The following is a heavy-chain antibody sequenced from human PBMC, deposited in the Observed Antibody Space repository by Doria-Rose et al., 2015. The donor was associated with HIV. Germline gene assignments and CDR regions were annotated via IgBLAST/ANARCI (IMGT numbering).Heavy chain of an antibody. CDR3: ARIKSSRWYHKYYFDF. J-gene: IGHJ4*02. CDR2: IFSDDER. V-gene: IGHV2-26*01. CDR1: GVSLSSPGMG. D-gene: IGHD6-13*01. Sequence: QVTLKESGPVLVKPTETLTLTCTVSGVSLSSPGMGVNWIRQPPGKALEWLANIFSDDERSYKTSLTSRLTISRGTSKSQVVLTMTDMDPVDTATYYCARIKSSRWYHKYYFDFWGQGTLVIVSA.